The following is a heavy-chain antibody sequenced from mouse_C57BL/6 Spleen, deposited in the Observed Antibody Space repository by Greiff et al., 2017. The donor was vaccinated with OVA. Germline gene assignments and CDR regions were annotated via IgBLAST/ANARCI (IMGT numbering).Heavy chain of an antibody. D-gene: IGHD2-2*01. CDR3: ARGGNGYHQGYVDY. Sequence: VQGVESGAELVKPGASVKISCKASGYAFSSYWMNWVKQRPGKGLEWIGQIYPGDGDTNYNGKFKGKATLTADKSSSTAYMQLSSLTSEASAVYFCARGGNGYHQGYVDYWGQGTTLTVSS. CDR2: IYPGDGDT. V-gene: IGHV1-80*01. J-gene: IGHJ2*01. CDR1: GYAFSSYW.